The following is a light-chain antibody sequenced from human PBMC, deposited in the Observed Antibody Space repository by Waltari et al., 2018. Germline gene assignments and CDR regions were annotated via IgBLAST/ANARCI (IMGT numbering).Light chain of an antibody. Sequence: DIQMTQSPSTLSASVGDRVTITCRASKTISSWLAWYQQKPGKAPKLLIYKASSLQSGVPSRFSGRGSGTEFTLTITSLQPDDFATYYCQQYHTYWTFGQGTKVEIK. CDR3: QQYHTYWT. CDR1: KTISSW. V-gene: IGKV1-5*03. CDR2: KAS. J-gene: IGKJ1*01.